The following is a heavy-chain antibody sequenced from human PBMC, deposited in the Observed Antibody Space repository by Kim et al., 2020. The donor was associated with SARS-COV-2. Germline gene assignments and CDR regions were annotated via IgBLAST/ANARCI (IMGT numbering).Heavy chain of an antibody. CDR2: IYYSGST. D-gene: IGHD4-17*01. J-gene: IGHJ4*02. V-gene: IGHV4-39*01. CDR3: ARRLKTTYYDY. Sequence: SETLSLTCTVSGGSISSSSYYWGWIRQPPGKGLEWIGSIYYSGSTYYNPSLKSRVTISVDTSKNQFSLKLSSVTAADTAVYYCARRLKTTYYDYWGQGTLVTVSS. CDR1: GGSISSSSYY.